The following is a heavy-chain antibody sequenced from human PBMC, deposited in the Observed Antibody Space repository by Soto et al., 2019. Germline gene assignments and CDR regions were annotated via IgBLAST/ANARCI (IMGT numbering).Heavy chain of an antibody. CDR3: AKDKYDIVTGSSIPNWFDP. CDR1: GFTFSSYA. J-gene: IGHJ5*02. V-gene: IGHV3-23*01. D-gene: IGHD3-9*01. Sequence: PGGSLRLSCAVSGFTFSSYAMTWVRQAPGKGLEWVSGISGSGHSTYHADSVKGRFTISRDNSNNTLYLQMNSLRAEDAAVYYCAKDKYDIVTGSSIPNWFDPWGQGTLVTVSS. CDR2: ISGSGHST.